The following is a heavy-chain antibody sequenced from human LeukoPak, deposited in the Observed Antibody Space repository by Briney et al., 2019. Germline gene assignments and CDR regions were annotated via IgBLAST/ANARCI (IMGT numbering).Heavy chain of an antibody. Sequence: ASVKVSCKASGSTFTYRYLHWVRQAPGQAPEWMGWITLFNGNTKYAQKLQDRVTITRDRSMSTAYMELSSLRSEDTAIYYCATQVETAREGGFDYWGQGTLVTVSS. D-gene: IGHD5-18*01. CDR3: ATQVETAREGGFDY. V-gene: IGHV1-45*02. CDR2: ITLFNGNT. J-gene: IGHJ4*02. CDR1: GSTFTYRY.